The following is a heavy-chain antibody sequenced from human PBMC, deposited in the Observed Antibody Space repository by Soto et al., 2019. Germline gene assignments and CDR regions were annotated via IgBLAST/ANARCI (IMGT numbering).Heavy chain of an antibody. D-gene: IGHD6-13*01. V-gene: IGHV3-33*01. J-gene: IGHJ4*02. CDR3: ARGGYSSSWYMKY. Sequence: QMQLVESGGGVDQPGRCLRLCCAASGFTFSSYGMHWVRQAPVKGLEWVAVIWYDGRNKYYADSVKGRFTISRDNSKNPLYLQMNSLRAEDTAVYYCARGGYSSSWYMKYWGQGTLVTVSS. CDR2: IWYDGRNK. CDR1: GFTFSSYG.